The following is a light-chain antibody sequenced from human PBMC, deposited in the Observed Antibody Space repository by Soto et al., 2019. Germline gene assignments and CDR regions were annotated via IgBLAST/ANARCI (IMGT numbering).Light chain of an antibody. Sequence: QSVLTQPPSVSAAPGQKVTISCSGGSSDIGNNYVSWYQQLPGTAPKLLIYDNNERPSGIPDRFSGSKSGTSATLGITGLQTGDEADYYCGTWDSSLSLVLFGGGTKLTVL. CDR1: SSDIGNNY. J-gene: IGLJ2*01. CDR2: DNN. CDR3: GTWDSSLSLVL. V-gene: IGLV1-51*01.